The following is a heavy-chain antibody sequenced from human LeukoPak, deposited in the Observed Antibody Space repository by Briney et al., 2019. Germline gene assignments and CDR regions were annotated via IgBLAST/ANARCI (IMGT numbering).Heavy chain of an antibody. D-gene: IGHD6-13*01. V-gene: IGHV3-21*01. CDR1: GFTFSSYS. CDR3: ARGHRGIAAAGPRGY. J-gene: IGHJ4*02. Sequence: GGSLRLSCAASGFTFSSYSMNWVRQAPGKGLEWVSSISSSSSYIYYADSVKGRFTISRDNAKYSLYLQMNSLRAEDTAVYYCARGHRGIAAAGPRGYWGQGTLVTVSS. CDR2: ISSSSSYI.